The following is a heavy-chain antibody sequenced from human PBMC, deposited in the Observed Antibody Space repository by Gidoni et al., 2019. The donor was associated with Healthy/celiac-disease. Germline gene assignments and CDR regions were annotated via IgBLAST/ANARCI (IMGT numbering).Heavy chain of an antibody. D-gene: IGHD3-22*01. V-gene: IGHV1-69*01. CDR3: FGGYYSDYYYYVMDV. CDR1: GCTLSSYA. J-gene: IGHJ6*02. Sequence: VQLAQSGAEVNKPGSSGQGLCKASGCTLSSYAISWVRQSPGQGLEWMGGIIPIFGTANYAQKFQGRVTITADESTSTAYMELSSLRSEDTAVYYCFGGYYSDYYYYVMDVWGQGTTVTVSS. CDR2: IIPIFGTA.